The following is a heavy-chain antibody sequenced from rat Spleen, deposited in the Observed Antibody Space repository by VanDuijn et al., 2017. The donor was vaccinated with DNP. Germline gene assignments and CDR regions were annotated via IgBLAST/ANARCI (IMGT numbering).Heavy chain of an antibody. CDR2: IRYDGGTT. CDR1: GFTLSEYY. Sequence: EVQLVESGGGLVQPGRSLKLSCAASGFTLSEYYMAWVRQTPRKGLEWVAYIRYDGGTTNYRDSVKGRFTISRDNAKRTLNLEMNSLRSEDVATYFCARFNGYYYALDAWGQGTSVTVSS. V-gene: IGHV5-22*01. D-gene: IGHD1-3*01. J-gene: IGHJ4*01. CDR3: ARFNGYYYALDA.